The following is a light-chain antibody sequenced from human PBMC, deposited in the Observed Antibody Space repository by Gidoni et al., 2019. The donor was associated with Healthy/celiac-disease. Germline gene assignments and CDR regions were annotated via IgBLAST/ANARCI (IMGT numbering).Light chain of an antibody. CDR2: GAS. J-gene: IGKJ1*01. V-gene: IGKV3-20*01. Sequence: RLLIYGASSRATGIPDRFSGSGSGTDFTLTISRLEPEDFAVYYCQQYKTFXQXTKVEIK. CDR3: QQYKT.